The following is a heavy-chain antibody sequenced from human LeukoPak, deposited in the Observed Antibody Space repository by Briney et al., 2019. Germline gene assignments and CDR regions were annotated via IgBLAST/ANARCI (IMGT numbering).Heavy chain of an antibody. CDR2: IRSKTNSYAT. V-gene: IGHV3-73*01. D-gene: IGHD5-12*01. CDR3: ARESGYAVGDF. Sequence: GGSLKLSCAASGFTFSGSVMHWVRQAPGKGLEWVGRIRSKTNSYATAYAASVKGRFTISKDASKNTLYLQMNNLRADDTAVYYCARESGYAVGDFWGQGTLVTVSS. CDR1: GFTFSGSV. J-gene: IGHJ4*02.